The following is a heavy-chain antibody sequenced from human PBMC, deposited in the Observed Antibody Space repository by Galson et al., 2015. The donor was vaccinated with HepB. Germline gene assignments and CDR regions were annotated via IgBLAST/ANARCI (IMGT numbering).Heavy chain of an antibody. CDR1: GFTFSSYG. V-gene: IGHV3-33*01. D-gene: IGHD6-19*01. Sequence: SLRLSCAASGFTFSSYGMHWVRQAPGKGLEWVAVIWYDGSNKYYADSVKGRFTISRDNSKNTLYLQMNSLRAEDTAVYYCARDHGFRIAVAGAQYWGQGTLVTVSS. CDR2: IWYDGSNK. J-gene: IGHJ4*02. CDR3: ARDHGFRIAVAGAQY.